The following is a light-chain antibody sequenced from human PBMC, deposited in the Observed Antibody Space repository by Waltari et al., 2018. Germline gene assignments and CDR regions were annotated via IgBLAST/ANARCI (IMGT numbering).Light chain of an antibody. Sequence: EIVLTQSPATLSLSPGERATLSCRASQSVSRHLAWYQQKPGQAPRLLIYVASSRATGIPARFSGSGSGTDFTLTISSLEPEDFAVYYCQQRYNFGTFGQGTKLEIK. CDR2: VAS. CDR1: QSVSRH. CDR3: QQRYNFGT. J-gene: IGKJ2*02. V-gene: IGKV3-11*01.